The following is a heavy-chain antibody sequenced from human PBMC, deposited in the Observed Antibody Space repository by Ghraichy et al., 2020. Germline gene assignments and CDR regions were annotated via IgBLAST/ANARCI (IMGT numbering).Heavy chain of an antibody. Sequence: GESLNISCAASGFTFSRYGMHWVRQAPGKGLEWMAVISYDGNHKYYENSVKARFTISRDNSKNMLYLQMNSLETEDTAVYYCARGTYYYDTADGNFDYWGQGILVTVS. J-gene: IGHJ4*02. CDR1: GFTFSRYG. CDR3: ARGTYYYDTADGNFDY. V-gene: IGHV3-30*19. D-gene: IGHD3-22*01. CDR2: ISYDGNHK.